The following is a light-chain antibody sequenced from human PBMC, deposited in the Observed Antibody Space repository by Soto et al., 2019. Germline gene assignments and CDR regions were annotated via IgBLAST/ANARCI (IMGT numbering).Light chain of an antibody. Sequence: DIQMTQSPSSLSASVGDRVTITCQASQDITNSLNSYEQKPGKAPKLLIYDASNLETGVPSRFSGGQSGTDFTFTISSLQPEYIATYYCQQYKYLPLTFGGGTKVEIK. CDR1: QDITNS. CDR2: DAS. V-gene: IGKV1-33*01. CDR3: QQYKYLPLT. J-gene: IGKJ4*01.